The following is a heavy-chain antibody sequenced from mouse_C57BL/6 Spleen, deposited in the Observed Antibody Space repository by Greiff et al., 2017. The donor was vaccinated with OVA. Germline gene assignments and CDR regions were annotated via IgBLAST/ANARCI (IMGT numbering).Heavy chain of an antibody. V-gene: IGHV5-17*01. Sequence: EVKLMESGGGLVKPGGSLKLSCAASGFTFSDYGMHWVRQAPEKGLEWVAYISSGSSTIYYADTVKGRFTISRDNAKNTLFLQMTSQRSEDRAMYYCARDYYGSSYFEGYFDVWGTGTTVTVSS. J-gene: IGHJ1*03. CDR1: GFTFSDYG. D-gene: IGHD1-1*01. CDR3: ARDYYGSSYFEGYFDV. CDR2: ISSGSSTI.